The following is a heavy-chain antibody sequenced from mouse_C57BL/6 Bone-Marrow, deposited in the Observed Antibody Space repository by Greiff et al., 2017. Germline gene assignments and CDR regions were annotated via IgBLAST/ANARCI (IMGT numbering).Heavy chain of an antibody. CDR3: ARSLFYYGSSYVGFAY. V-gene: IGHV8-8*01. Sequence: QVTLKVSGPGILQPSQTLSLTCSFSGFSLSTFGMGVGWIRQPSGKGLEWLAHIWWDDDKYYNPALKSRLTISKDTSKNQVFLKIANVDTADTATYYCARSLFYYGSSYVGFAYWGQGTLVTVSA. CDR2: IWWDDDK. CDR1: GFSLSTFGMG. J-gene: IGHJ3*01. D-gene: IGHD1-1*01.